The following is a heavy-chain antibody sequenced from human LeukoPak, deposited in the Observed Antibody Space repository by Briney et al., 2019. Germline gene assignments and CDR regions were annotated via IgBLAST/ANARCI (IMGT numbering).Heavy chain of an antibody. CDR3: AKEGRQYDFWSGYFDY. J-gene: IGHJ4*02. CDR2: ISSSGDTI. Sequence: PGGSLRLSCAASGFIFSDYYMSWIRQAPGKGLEWLSYISSSGDTIYYADSVKGRFTISRDNSKNTLYLQMNSLRAEDTAVYYCAKEGRQYDFWSGYFDYWGQGTLVTVSS. V-gene: IGHV3-11*04. CDR1: GFIFSDYY. D-gene: IGHD3-3*01.